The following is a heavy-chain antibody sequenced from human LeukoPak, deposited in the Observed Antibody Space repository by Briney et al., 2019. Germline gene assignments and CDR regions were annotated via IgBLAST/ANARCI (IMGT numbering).Heavy chain of an antibody. CDR2: IKSKTDGWTT. CDR1: GFIFNNAW. J-gene: IGHJ4*02. V-gene: IGHV3-15*01. CDR3: TTTNPFY. Sequence: PGGSLRLSCAASGFIFNNAWMSWVRQAPGKGLEWVGRIKSKTDGWTTDYAAPVKGRFTISRDDPKNTLYLQMNSLKIEDTAVYYCTTTNPFYWGQGTLVTVSS.